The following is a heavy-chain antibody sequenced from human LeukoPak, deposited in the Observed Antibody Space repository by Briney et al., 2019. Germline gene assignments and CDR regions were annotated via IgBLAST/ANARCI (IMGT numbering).Heavy chain of an antibody. CDR1: GGSFSGYY. CDR3: AREGSDSSSPKVAFDI. CDR2: INHSGST. Sequence: SETLSLTCAVYGGSFSGYYWSWTRQPPGKGLEWIGEINHSGSTNYNPSLKSRVTISVDTSKNQFSLKLSSVTAADTAVYYCAREGSDSSSPKVAFDIWGQGTMVTVSS. J-gene: IGHJ3*02. D-gene: IGHD6-13*01. V-gene: IGHV4-34*01.